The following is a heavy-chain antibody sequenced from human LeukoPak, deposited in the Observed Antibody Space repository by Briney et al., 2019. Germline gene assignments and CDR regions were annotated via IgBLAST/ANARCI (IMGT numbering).Heavy chain of an antibody. D-gene: IGHD2-2*01. CDR3: AKDPLAYCSTTSCHQGFDP. CDR1: GFTFSSYG. J-gene: IGHJ5*02. CDR2: IRYDGSNK. Sequence: GGSLRLSCAASGFTFSSYGMHWVRQAPGKGLEWVAFIRYDGSNKYYAGSVKGRFTISRDNSKNTLYLQMNSLRADDTAVYYCAKDPLAYCSTTSCHQGFDPWGQGTLVTVSS. V-gene: IGHV3-30*02.